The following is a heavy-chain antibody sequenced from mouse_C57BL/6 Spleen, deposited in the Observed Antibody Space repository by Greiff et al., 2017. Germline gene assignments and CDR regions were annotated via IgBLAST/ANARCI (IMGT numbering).Heavy chain of an antibody. CDR2: ISDGGSYT. CDR3: ARDYYGSSYDYAMDY. J-gene: IGHJ4*01. Sequence: EVKLQESGGGLVKPGGSLKLSCAASGFTFSSYAMSWVRQTPEKRLEWVATISDGGSYTYYPDNVKGRFTISRDNAKNNLYLQMSHLKSEDTAMYYCARDYYGSSYDYAMDYWGQGTSVTVSS. D-gene: IGHD1-1*01. CDR1: GFTFSSYA. V-gene: IGHV5-4*01.